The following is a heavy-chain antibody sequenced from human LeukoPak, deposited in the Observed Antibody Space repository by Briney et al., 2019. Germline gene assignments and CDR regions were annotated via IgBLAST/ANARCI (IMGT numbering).Heavy chain of an antibody. V-gene: IGHV3-48*03. CDR2: ISSGSTI. CDR3: ARESIAAAGAPFDY. J-gene: IGHJ4*02. Sequence: PGGSLRLSCAASGFTFSSYEMNWVRQAPGKGLEWVSYISSGSTIYDADSVKGRFTISRDNAKNSLYLQMNSLRAEDTAVYYCARESIAAAGAPFDYWGQGTLVTVSS. CDR1: GFTFSSYE. D-gene: IGHD6-25*01.